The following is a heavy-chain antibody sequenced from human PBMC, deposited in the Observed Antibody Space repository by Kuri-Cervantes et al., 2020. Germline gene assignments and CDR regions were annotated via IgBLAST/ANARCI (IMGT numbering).Heavy chain of an antibody. D-gene: IGHD4-17*01. CDR2: ISGSGGST. CDR1: GFTFSSYA. J-gene: IGHJ3*02. Sequence: GGSLRLSCAASGFTFSSYAMSWVRQAPGKGLEWVSAISGSGGSTYYADSVKGRSTISRDNSKNTLYLQMNSLRAEDTAVYYCAKMRSGYGDYANAFDIWGQGTMVTVSS. CDR3: AKMRSGYGDYANAFDI. V-gene: IGHV3-23*01.